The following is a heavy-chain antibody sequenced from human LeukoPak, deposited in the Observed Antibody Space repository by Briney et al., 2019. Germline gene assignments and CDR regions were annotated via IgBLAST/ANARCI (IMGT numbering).Heavy chain of an antibody. J-gene: IGHJ5*01. CDR3: ARMDLDGGDSIGFDS. CDR2: INPNIGDA. Sequence: VASVKVSCKASGYTFTGFFMHWVRQAPGQGLEWMGWINPNIGDAYYAQKFQGRVTMTRDRSINTAYMELSRLTSVDTAVYYCARMDLDGGDSIGFDSWGQGTLVTVSS. V-gene: IGHV1-2*02. D-gene: IGHD2-21*02. CDR1: GYTFTGFF.